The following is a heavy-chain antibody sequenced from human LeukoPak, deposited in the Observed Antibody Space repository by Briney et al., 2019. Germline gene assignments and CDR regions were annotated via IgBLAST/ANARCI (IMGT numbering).Heavy chain of an antibody. CDR3: ARRRYCSSMSCHRTGLDWFDP. J-gene: IGHJ5*01. D-gene: IGHD2-2*01. V-gene: IGHV5-51*01. CDR1: GYTFNNYW. CDR2: IYPGDSDT. Sequence: TPGASLKISCKGSGYTFNNYWIGWVRQMPRKGLEWMGIIYPGDSDTKYSPSFQGQVTMSADKSISTAYLQWSSLKASDTAMCYCARRRYCSSMSCHRTGLDWFDPWGQGTLVTVSS.